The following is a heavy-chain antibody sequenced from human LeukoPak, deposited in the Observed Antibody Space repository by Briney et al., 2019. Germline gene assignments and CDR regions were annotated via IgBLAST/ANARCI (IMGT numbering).Heavy chain of an antibody. Sequence: PGGPLSLSCSASGFTFSSYAVHWVRQAPGEGLEYVSGISSNGDRTYYADSVKGRFIISRDNSKNTLYLQMSSLRADDTAVYYCVKVGCSGGSCYWAYFQHWGQGTLVTVSS. D-gene: IGHD2-15*01. CDR2: ISSNGDRT. V-gene: IGHV3-64D*09. J-gene: IGHJ1*01. CDR1: GFTFSSYA. CDR3: VKVGCSGGSCYWAYFQH.